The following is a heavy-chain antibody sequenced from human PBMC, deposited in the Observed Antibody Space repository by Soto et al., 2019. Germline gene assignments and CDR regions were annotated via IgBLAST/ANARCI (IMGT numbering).Heavy chain of an antibody. CDR2: ISAYNGDT. J-gene: IGHJ4*02. Sequence: ASVKVSCKASGYTFTNYGISWVRQAPGQGLEWIGWISAYNGDTIYAQKLQGRVTMTTDTSTSTAYMELRSLRSDDTAMYFCARVPSYLTEDYWGQGTLVPVSS. CDR3: ARVPSYLTEDY. CDR1: GYTFTNYG. V-gene: IGHV1-18*01. D-gene: IGHD3-16*01.